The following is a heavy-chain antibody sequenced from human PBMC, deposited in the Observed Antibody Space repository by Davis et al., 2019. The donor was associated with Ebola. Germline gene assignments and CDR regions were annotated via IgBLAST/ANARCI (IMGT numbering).Heavy chain of an antibody. D-gene: IGHD2-2*03. Sequence: PGGSLRLSCAASGFTFSSYAMSWVRQAPGKGLEWVSAISGSGGSTYYADSVKGRFTISRDNSKNTLYLQMNSLRAEDTAVYYCASGYCSSTSCSKKGLGRRGYYYMDVWGKGTTVTVSS. V-gene: IGHV3-23*01. J-gene: IGHJ6*03. CDR2: ISGSGGST. CDR3: ASGYCSSTSCSKKGLGRRGYYYMDV. CDR1: GFTFSSYA.